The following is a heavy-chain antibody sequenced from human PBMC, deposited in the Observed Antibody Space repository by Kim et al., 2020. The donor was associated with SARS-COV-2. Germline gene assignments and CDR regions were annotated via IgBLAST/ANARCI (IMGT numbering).Heavy chain of an antibody. J-gene: IGHJ4*02. Sequence: GGSLRLSCAASGFTFSSYAMSWVRQAPGKGLEWVSAISGSGGSTYYADSVNGRFTISRDNSKNTLYLQMNSLRAEDTAVYYCAKGLRYPSFFDYWGQGTLVTVSS. CDR1: GFTFSSYA. V-gene: IGHV3-23*01. CDR3: AKGLRYPSFFDY. D-gene: IGHD3-9*01. CDR2: ISGSGGST.